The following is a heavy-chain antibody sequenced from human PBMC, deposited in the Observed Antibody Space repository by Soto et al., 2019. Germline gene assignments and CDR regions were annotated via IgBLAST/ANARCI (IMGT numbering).Heavy chain of an antibody. CDR2: IYYSGST. D-gene: IGHD3-10*01. J-gene: IGHJ6*02. V-gene: IGHV4-31*03. CDR3: ARDGGGSGSYPPSGMDV. Sequence: QVQLQESGPGLVKPSQTLSLTCTVSGGSISSGGYYWSWIRQHPGKGLEWIGYIYYSGSTYYNPSLKSRVTISVDTSKNQFSLKLSSVTAADTAVYYCARDGGGSGSYPPSGMDVWGQGTTVTVSS. CDR1: GGSISSGGYY.